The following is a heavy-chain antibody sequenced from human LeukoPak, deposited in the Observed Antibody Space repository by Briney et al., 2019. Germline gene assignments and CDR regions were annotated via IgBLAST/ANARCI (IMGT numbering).Heavy chain of an antibody. J-gene: IGHJ4*02. V-gene: IGHV1-8*01. CDR2: INAISGNT. CDR1: GYTFTNYD. CDR3: ARDYLAYCGGDCYSGYDY. Sequence: ASVKVSCKASGYTFTNYDINWVRQATGQGLEWMGWINAISGNTGYTQNFQGRVTMTGDTSISTAYMELSSLRSEDTAVYYCARDYLAYCGGDCYSGYDYWGQGTLVTVSS. D-gene: IGHD2-21*02.